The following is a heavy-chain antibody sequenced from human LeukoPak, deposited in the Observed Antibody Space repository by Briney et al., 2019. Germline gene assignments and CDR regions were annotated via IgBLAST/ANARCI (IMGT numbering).Heavy chain of an antibody. CDR1: GFIVSSNY. CDR3: ARASQWLAFDS. D-gene: IGHD6-19*01. J-gene: IGHJ4*02. Sequence: GGSLRLSCAASGFIVSSNYMTWVRQAPGKGLEWVSVIYNGDNTNYADSVKGRFTISRDSSKNTLSLQMNSLRAEDTAVYYCARASQWLAFDSWGQGTLVTVSS. V-gene: IGHV3-66*01. CDR2: IYNGDNT.